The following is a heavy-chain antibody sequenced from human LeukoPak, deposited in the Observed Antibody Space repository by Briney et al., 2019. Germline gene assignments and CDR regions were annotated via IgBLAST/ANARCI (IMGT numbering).Heavy chain of an antibody. V-gene: IGHV4-39*07. CDR3: ARRQCLVPRLDA. D-gene: IGHD6-19*01. CDR2: IYYSGST. J-gene: IGHJ5*01. CDR1: GGSISSGTYY. Sequence: SETLSLTCTVSGGSISSGTYYWGWIRQPPGKGLEWIGSIYYSGSTYYNPSLRSRVTISVDTSKNQFSLKLSSVTAEDTAEYYCARRQCLVPRLDAWGQGTLVTVSS.